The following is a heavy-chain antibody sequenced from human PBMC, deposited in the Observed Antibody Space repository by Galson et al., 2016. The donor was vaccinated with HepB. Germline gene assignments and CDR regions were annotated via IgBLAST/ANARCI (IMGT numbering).Heavy chain of an antibody. J-gene: IGHJ4*02. CDR2: INHSGST. Sequence: SETLSLTCTISGGSFNDYYWSWIRQSPGKGLEWIGEINHSGSTNYNPSLKSRVTISLDTSKNQFSLNLTPVTAADTAVYYCARGTRYNWNYVDYWGPGTLVTVSS. CDR1: GGSFNDYY. CDR3: ARGTRYNWNYVDY. V-gene: IGHV4-34*01. D-gene: IGHD1-7*01.